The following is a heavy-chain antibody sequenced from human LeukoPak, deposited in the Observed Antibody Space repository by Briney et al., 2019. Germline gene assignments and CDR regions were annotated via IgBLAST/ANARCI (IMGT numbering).Heavy chain of an antibody. CDR1: GYSFTSYW. V-gene: IGHV5-51*01. CDR2: IYPGDSDI. Sequence: GESLKISCKGFGYSFTSYWIGWVRQMPGKGLEWMGIIYPGDSDIRYSPSFQGQVTISADKSISTAYLQWSSLKASDTAMYYCARSSRQLVKDYWGQGTLVTVSS. J-gene: IGHJ4*02. CDR3: ARSSRQLVKDY. D-gene: IGHD6-6*01.